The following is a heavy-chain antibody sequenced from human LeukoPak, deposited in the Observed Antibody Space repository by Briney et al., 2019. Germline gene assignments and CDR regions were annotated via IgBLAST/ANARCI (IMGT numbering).Heavy chain of an antibody. V-gene: IGHV4-34*01. CDR3: ARGLGGYSYGQFDY. J-gene: IGHJ4*02. D-gene: IGHD5-18*01. Sequence: PSETLSLTCAVYGGSFSGYYWSWIRQPPGKGLEWIGEINHSGSTDYNPSLRSRVTISIDTSKNQFSLRLTSVTAADTAVYYCARGLGGYSYGQFDYWGQGTLVTVSS. CDR1: GGSFSGYY. CDR2: INHSGST.